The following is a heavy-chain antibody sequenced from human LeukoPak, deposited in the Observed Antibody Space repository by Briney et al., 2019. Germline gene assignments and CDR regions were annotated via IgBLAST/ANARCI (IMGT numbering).Heavy chain of an antibody. D-gene: IGHD3-22*01. CDR2: IGGIVDNT. Sequence: GGSLRLSCVASAFSVSRNHVTWVRQAPGKGLEWVSLIGGIVDNTHYADSAKGRFTISRDNSKNTLYLQMNSLRAEDTAVYYCALDYDSSGHTPGWFDPWGQGTLVTVSS. V-gene: IGHV3-23*01. CDR3: ALDYDSSGHTPGWFDP. CDR1: AFSVSRNH. J-gene: IGHJ5*02.